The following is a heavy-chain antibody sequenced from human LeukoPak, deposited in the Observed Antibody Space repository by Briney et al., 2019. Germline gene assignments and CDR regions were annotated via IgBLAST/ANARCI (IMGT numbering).Heavy chain of an antibody. D-gene: IGHD3-22*01. CDR3: AREDYYDSSGYEGAAFDI. CDR1: GFTFSSYS. CDR2: ISSSSSYI. Sequence: GGSLRLSCAASGFTFSSYSMNWVRQAPGKGLEWVSSISSSSSYIYYADSVKGRFTISRDNAKNSLYLQMNSLRAEDTAVYYCAREDYYDSSGYEGAAFDIWGQGTMVTVSS. V-gene: IGHV3-21*01. J-gene: IGHJ3*02.